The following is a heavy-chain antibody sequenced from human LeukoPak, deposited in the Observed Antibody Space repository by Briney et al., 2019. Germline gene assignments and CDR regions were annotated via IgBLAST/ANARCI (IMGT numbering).Heavy chain of an antibody. D-gene: IGHD6-19*01. CDR1: GFTFSNYL. CDR2: ITSDGTNV. CDR3: AADRGGWSY. J-gene: IGHJ4*02. Sequence: GGSLRLSCAASGFTFSNYLMHWVRQAPGKGLAWVSRITSDGTNVIYADSVKGRFTISRDNAKNTLYLQMNSLRAGDTAVYYCAADRGGWSYWGQGTLVTVSS. V-gene: IGHV3-74*01.